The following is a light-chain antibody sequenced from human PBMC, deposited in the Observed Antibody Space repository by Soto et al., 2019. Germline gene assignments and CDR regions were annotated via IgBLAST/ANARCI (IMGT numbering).Light chain of an antibody. CDR3: QKYDSAPFT. CDR2: AAS. V-gene: IGKV1-27*01. Sequence: DIQMTQSPSSLSVSGGDRVTITCRASQGISNYLAWYQQKPGKVPKLLIYAASTLQSGVPSRFSGSGSGTDFTLTINSLQPEDVATYYCQKYDSAPFTFGPGTKVDSK. CDR1: QGISNY. J-gene: IGKJ3*01.